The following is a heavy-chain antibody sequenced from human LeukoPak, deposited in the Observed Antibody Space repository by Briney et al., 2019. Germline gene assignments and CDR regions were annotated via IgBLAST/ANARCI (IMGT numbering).Heavy chain of an antibody. CDR1: GFTFSSYS. CDR2: ISSSSSYI. J-gene: IGHJ5*02. D-gene: IGHD2-15*01. V-gene: IGHV3-21*01. CDR3: ARGRAVVAASDSWFDP. Sequence: GGSLRLSCAASGFTFSSYSMNWVRQAPGKGLEWVSSISSSSSYIYYADSVKGRFTISRDNARNSVYLQMNGLRAEDTAVYYCARGRAVVAASDSWFDPWGQGTLVTVSS.